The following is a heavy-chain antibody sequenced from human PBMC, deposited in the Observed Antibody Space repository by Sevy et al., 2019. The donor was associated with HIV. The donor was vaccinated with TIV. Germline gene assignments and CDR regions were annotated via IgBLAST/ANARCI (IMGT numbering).Heavy chain of an antibody. CDR3: ASPPGTTVTGFDY. CDR1: GFTFSSYA. D-gene: IGHD4-17*01. J-gene: IGHJ4*02. CDR2: ISYDGSNK. V-gene: IGHV3-30-3*01. Sequence: GGSLRLSCAASGFTFSSYAMHWVRQAPGKGLEWVAVISYDGSNKYYADSVKGRFTISRDNSKNTLYLQMNSLRAEDTAVYYCASPPGTTVTGFDYWGQGTLVTVSS.